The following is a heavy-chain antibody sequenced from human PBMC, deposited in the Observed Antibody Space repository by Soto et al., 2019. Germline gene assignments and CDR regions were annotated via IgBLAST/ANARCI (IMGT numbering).Heavy chain of an antibody. CDR3: ATRITVFGLLIPPFDP. CDR2: IYYSGAT. J-gene: IGHJ5*02. D-gene: IGHD3-3*01. CDR1: GASISGNY. V-gene: IGHV4-59*03. Sequence: SETLSLTCNVSGASISGNYWSWIRQPPGKGLEWIGYIYYSGATNYNPSLESRVTISVDTPKSQFSLKLTSVAPADTAVYYCATRITVFGLLIPPFDPWGQGTQVTVSS.